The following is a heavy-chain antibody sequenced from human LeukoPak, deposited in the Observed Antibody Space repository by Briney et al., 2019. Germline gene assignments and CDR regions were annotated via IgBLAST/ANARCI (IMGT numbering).Heavy chain of an antibody. Sequence: PGGSLRLSCAASGFTFSSYEMNWVRQAPGKGLEWVSYISSSGSTIYYADSVKGRFTISRDNAKNSLYLQMNSLRAEDTAVYYCASPSVRGSYRPFDYWGEGTLVTVSS. CDR3: ASPSVRGSYRPFDY. J-gene: IGHJ4*02. CDR1: GFTFSSYE. D-gene: IGHD3-16*01. CDR2: ISSSGSTI. V-gene: IGHV3-48*03.